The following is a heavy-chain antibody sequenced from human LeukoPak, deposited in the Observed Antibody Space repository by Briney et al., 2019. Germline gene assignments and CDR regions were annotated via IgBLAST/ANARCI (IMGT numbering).Heavy chain of an antibody. J-gene: IGHJ5*02. CDR3: ARDRRNYYGSGSYYTNWFDP. V-gene: IGHV3-30*03. CDR2: ISYDGSNK. D-gene: IGHD3-10*01. CDR1: GFTSSSYG. Sequence: PGGSLRLSCAASGFTSSSYGMHWVRQAPGKGLEWVAVISYDGSNKYYADSVKGRFTISRDNAKNSLYLQMNSLRAEDTAVYYCARDRRNYYGSGSYYTNWFDPWGQGTLVTVSS.